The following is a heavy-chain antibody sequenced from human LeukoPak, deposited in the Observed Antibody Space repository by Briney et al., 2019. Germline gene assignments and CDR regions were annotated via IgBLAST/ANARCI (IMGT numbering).Heavy chain of an antibody. Sequence: SQTLSLTCTVSGGSISSGDYYWSWIRQPPGKGLEWIGYIYYSGSTYYNPSLKSRVTISVETSKNQFSLKLSSVTAADTAVYYCARGYYGSGSYEPWGQGTLVTVSS. V-gene: IGHV4-30-4*01. CDR2: IYYSGST. D-gene: IGHD3-10*01. CDR3: ARGYYGSGSYEP. CDR1: GGSISSGDYY. J-gene: IGHJ5*02.